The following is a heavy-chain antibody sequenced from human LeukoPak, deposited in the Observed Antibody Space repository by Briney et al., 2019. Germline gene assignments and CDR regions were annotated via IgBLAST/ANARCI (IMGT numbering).Heavy chain of an antibody. V-gene: IGHV3-74*01. CDR1: GFSFSYYW. D-gene: IGHD2-8*01. CDR3: LRVDDTNGHNLFDP. CDR2: IIGDGTRT. Sequence: PGRSLRLSCAASGFSFSYYWMHWVRQGSGKGPVWVSRIIGDGTRTDYADSVKGRFTISRDNAKSTLYLQMNSLTVEDTAVYYCLRVDDTNGHNLFDPWGQGTLVTVSS. J-gene: IGHJ5*02.